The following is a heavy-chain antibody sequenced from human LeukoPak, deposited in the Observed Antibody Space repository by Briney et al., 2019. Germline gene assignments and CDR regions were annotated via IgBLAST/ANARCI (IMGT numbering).Heavy chain of an antibody. CDR3: ARLTRDASGITIFGIDAFDI. V-gene: IGHV1-8*01. J-gene: IGHJ3*02. D-gene: IGHD3-3*01. Sequence: VASVKVSCKASGYTFTSYDINWVRQAPGQGLERMGWMNPNSGNTGYAQKFQGRVTMTRNTSISTAYMALSSLRSEDTTVYYCARLTRDASGITIFGIDAFDIWGQGTKVTVSS. CDR1: GYTFTSYD. CDR2: MNPNSGNT.